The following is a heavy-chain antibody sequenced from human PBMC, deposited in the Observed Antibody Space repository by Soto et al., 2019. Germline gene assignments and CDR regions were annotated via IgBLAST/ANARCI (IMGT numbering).Heavy chain of an antibody. Sequence: QVQLVQSGAEVKKPGSSVKVSCKASGGTFSSYAISWVRQAPGQGLEWMGGIIPIFGTANYAQKFQGRVTSTADECTRTAYMEVSSLRSADTAVYYCARDVGMGNIVLLPAAHEPYGMAVWGQGTTVTVSS. CDR1: GGTFSSYA. J-gene: IGHJ6*02. CDR3: ARDVGMGNIVLLPAAHEPYGMAV. CDR2: IIPIFGTA. V-gene: IGHV1-69*12. D-gene: IGHD2-2*01.